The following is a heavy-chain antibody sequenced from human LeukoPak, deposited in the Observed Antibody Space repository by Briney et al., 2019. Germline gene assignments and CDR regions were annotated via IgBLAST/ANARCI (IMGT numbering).Heavy chain of an antibody. V-gene: IGHV3-15*01. CDR3: TTDHRTLIGNGGKVVVVPPASFSQY. CDR1: GFTFTNAW. CDR2: IKSKTDGGTS. J-gene: IGHJ1*01. Sequence: PGGSLRLSCAASGFTFTNAWMNWVRQAPGKGLEWVGRIKSKTDGGTSDYAAPVKGRFSISRDDSKNTLFPQMNSLKTEDTAVYYCTTDHRTLIGNGGKVVVVPPASFSQYWGQGTLVTVSS. D-gene: IGHD2-2*01.